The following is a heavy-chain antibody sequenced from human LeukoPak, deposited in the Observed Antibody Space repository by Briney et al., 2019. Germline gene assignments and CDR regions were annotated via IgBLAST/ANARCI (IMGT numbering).Heavy chain of an antibody. V-gene: IGHV4-4*07. CDR3: AREGAARPGFDY. CDR1: GGSISTDH. D-gene: IGHD6-6*01. CDR2: IYISGST. Sequence: KPSETLSLTCTVSGGSISTDHWNWIRQPAGKGLEWIGRIYISGSTNYNPSLKSRVTVSVDTSKNLLSLNLMSVTAADTAVYYCAREGAARPGFDYWGQGTLVTVSS. J-gene: IGHJ4*02.